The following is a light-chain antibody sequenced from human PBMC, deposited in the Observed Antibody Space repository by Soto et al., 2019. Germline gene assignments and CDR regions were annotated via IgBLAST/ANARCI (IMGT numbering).Light chain of an antibody. CDR1: QSISSY. CDR2: DAS. CDR3: QQLNSYPLT. J-gene: IGKJ4*01. Sequence: DIQMTQPPSYLSASVEDRVTITCRASQSISSYLNWYQQKPGKAPKLLIYDASSLESGVPSRFSGSGSGTEFTLTISSLQPEDFATYYCQQLNSYPLTFGGGTKVDIK. V-gene: IGKV1-9*01.